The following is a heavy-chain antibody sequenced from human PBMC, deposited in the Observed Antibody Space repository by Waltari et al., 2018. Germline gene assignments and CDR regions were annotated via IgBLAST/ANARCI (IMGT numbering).Heavy chain of an antibody. CDR2: IYYSGST. V-gene: IGHV4-59*01. D-gene: IGHD6-13*01. Sequence: QVQLQESGPGLVKPSETLSLTCTVSGGSISSYYWSWIRQPPGKGLEWSGYIYYSGSTNYTPSLKSRVTISVDTSKNQFSLKLSSVTAADTAVYYCARGIAAEDDYWGQGTLVTVSS. CDR3: ARGIAAEDDY. J-gene: IGHJ4*02. CDR1: GGSISSYY.